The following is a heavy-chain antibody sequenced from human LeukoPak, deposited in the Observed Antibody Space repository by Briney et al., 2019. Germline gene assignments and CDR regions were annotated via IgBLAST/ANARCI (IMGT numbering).Heavy chain of an antibody. Sequence: ASVKVSCKASGYTFISYGISWVRQAPGQGLEWMGWISGYNGNTNYAQKLQGRVTMTSDTSTSTAYMELRSLRSDDTAVYYCARAGIIVGATTHDAFDIWGQGTMVTVSS. CDR3: ARAGIIVGATTHDAFDI. CDR2: ISGYNGNT. J-gene: IGHJ3*02. D-gene: IGHD1-26*01. CDR1: GYTFISYG. V-gene: IGHV1-18*01.